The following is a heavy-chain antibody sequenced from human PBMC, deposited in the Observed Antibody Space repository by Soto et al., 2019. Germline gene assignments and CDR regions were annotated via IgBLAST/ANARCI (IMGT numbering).Heavy chain of an antibody. CDR1: GGTFSSYT. Sequence: QVQLVQSGAEVKKPGSLVKVSCKASGGTFSSYTISWVRQAPGQGLEWMGRIIPILGIANYAQKFQGRVTITADKSMSTAYMELSSLRSEDTAVYYCARDQAAAVDYYYGMDVWGQGTTVTVSS. J-gene: IGHJ6*02. D-gene: IGHD6-13*01. CDR3: ARDQAAAVDYYYGMDV. V-gene: IGHV1-69*08. CDR2: IIPILGIA.